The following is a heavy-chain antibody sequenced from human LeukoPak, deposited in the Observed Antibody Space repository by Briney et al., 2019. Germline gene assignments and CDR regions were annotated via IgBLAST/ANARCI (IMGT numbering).Heavy chain of an antibody. Sequence: ASVKVSCKASGYTFTSYDINWERQANGQGLEWMGWMNPNSGNTGYAQKFQGRVTITRNTSISTAYMERSSLRSEDTAVYYCARSRTIFGVVIYAFDYWGQGTLITVSS. CDR1: GYTFTSYD. V-gene: IGHV1-8*03. CDR2: MNPNSGNT. J-gene: IGHJ4*02. D-gene: IGHD3-3*01. CDR3: ARSRTIFGVVIYAFDY.